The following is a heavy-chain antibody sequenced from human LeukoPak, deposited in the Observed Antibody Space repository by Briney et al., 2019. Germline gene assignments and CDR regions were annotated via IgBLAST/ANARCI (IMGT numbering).Heavy chain of an antibody. V-gene: IGHV3-30*02. CDR2: IRYDGSNK. CDR1: GFTFSTYW. Sequence: GGSLRLSCAASGFTFSTYWMHWVRQAPGKGLEWVAFIRYDGSNKYYADSVKGRFTISRDNSKNTLCLQMNSLRAEDTAVYYCAKELRGPFDYWGQGTLVTVSS. J-gene: IGHJ4*02. D-gene: IGHD2-15*01. CDR3: AKELRGPFDY.